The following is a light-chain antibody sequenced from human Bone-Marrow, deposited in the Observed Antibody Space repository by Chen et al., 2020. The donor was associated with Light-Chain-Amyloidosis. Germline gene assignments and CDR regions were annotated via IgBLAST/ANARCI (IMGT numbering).Light chain of an antibody. Sequence: QSALTQPASVSGSPGQSITISCTGTSSDVGGDNHVSWYQQHPDKAPKRMIYEVTNRPSWVPDRFSGAKSDNTASLTISGLQTEDEADYFCSSYTITNTLVFGSGTRFTVL. J-gene: IGLJ1*01. CDR3: SSYTITNTLV. CDR1: SSDVGGDNH. CDR2: EVT. V-gene: IGLV2-14*01.